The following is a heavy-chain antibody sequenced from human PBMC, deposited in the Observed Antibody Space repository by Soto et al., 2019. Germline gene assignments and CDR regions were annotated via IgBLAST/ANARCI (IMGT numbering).Heavy chain of an antibody. D-gene: IGHD6-13*01. CDR3: ARDPPGIAASGGGG. V-gene: IGHV3-53*01. CDR1: GFTVSNNY. J-gene: IGHJ4*02. CDR2: IYSGGST. Sequence: EVQLVESGGGLIQPGGSLRLSCAASGFTVSNNYMRWVRQAPGKGLEWVSLIYSGGSTHYADSVKGRFTISRDNSKNTLYLQMNSLRVEDTAVYYCARDPPGIAASGGGGWGQGILVTVSS.